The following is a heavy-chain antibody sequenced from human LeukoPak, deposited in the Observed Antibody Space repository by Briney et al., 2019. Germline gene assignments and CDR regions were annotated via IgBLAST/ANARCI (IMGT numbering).Heavy chain of an antibody. CDR3: ATNYDSSGSVFDY. CDR2: INTNTGNP. D-gene: IGHD3-22*01. Sequence: ASVKVSCKASGGTFSSYAISWVRQAPGQGFEWMGWINTNTGNPTYAQGFTGRFVFSLDTSVSTAYLQISSLKAEDTAVYYCATNYDSSGSVFDYWGQGTLVTVSS. J-gene: IGHJ4*02. CDR1: GGTFSSYA. V-gene: IGHV7-4-1*02.